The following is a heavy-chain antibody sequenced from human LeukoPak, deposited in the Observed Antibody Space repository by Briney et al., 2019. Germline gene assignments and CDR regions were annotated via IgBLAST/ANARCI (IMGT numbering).Heavy chain of an antibody. CDR2: IRQDGSEK. Sequence: EPGGSLRLSCAASGFTFSSYEMNWVRQAPGKGPEWVASIRQDGSEKTYVDSVKGRFTISRDNTKNSLSLQLNGLRAEDTAVYYCARDGTAAGLYFDLWGQGTLVTVSS. CDR1: GFTFSSYE. J-gene: IGHJ4*01. D-gene: IGHD6-13*01. V-gene: IGHV3-7*01. CDR3: ARDGTAAGLYFDL.